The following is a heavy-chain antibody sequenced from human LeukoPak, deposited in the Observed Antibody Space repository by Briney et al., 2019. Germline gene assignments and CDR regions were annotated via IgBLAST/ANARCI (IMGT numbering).Heavy chain of an antibody. Sequence: PSETLSLTCAVYGGSFSGYYWSWIRQPPGKGLEWIGEINHSGSTNYNPSLKSRVTISVDTSKNQFSLKLSSVTAADTAVYYCARVPGYRGQGTLVTVSS. CDR3: ARVPGY. V-gene: IGHV4-34*01. CDR1: GGSFSGYY. J-gene: IGHJ4*02. CDR2: INHSGST.